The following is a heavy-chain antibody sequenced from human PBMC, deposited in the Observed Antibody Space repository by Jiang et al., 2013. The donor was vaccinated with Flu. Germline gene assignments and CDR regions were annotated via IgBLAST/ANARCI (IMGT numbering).Heavy chain of an antibody. Sequence: NSAAWNWIRQSPSRGLEWLGRAYYRSKWYSDYAVSVKGRITINPDTSKNQFSLQLNSVTPEDTAVYYCARSDGGGSYSALLYWGQGTLVTVSS. CDR1: NSAA. CDR2: AYYRSKWYS. V-gene: IGHV6-1*01. D-gene: IGHD1-26*01. CDR3: ARSDGGGSYSALLY. J-gene: IGHJ4*02.